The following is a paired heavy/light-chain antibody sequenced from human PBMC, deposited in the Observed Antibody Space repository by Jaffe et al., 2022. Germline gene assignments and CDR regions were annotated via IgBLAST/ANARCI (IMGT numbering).Heavy chain of an antibody. CDR2: IIPIFGTA. CDR3: ARVTVYSSSWYSAFDI. V-gene: IGHV1-69*01. D-gene: IGHD6-13*01. J-gene: IGHJ3*02. Sequence: QVQLVQSGAEVKKPGSSVKVSCKASGGTFSSYAISWVRQAPGQGLEWMGGIIPIFGTANYAQKFQGRVTITADESTSTAYMELSSLRSEDTAVYYCARVTVYSSSWYSAFDIWGQGTMVTVSS. CDR1: GGTFSSYA.
Light chain of an antibody. CDR2: GAS. V-gene: IGKV3-15*01. CDR3: QQYNNWPPT. Sequence: EIVMTQSPATLSVSPGERATLSCRASQSVSSNLAWYQQKPGQAPRLLIYGASTRATGIPARFSGSGSGTEFTLTISSLQSEDFAVYYCQQYNNWPPTFGQGTKVEIK. J-gene: IGKJ1*01. CDR1: QSVSSN.